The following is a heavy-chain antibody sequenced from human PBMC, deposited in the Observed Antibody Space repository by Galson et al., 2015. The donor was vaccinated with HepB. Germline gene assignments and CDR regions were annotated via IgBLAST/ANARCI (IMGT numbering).Heavy chain of an antibody. V-gene: IGHV1-46*01. CDR2: INPSGGFS. CDR3: ARVSRACANGVCYTTYFDY. CDR1: GYTFTTYY. D-gene: IGHD2-8*01. Sequence: ASGYTFTTYYMHWVRQAPGQGLEWMGIINPSGGFSTYAQNFQGRVTMTRDTSTSTVYMELSSLTSEDTAVYYCARVSRACANGVCYTTYFDYWGQGTLVTVSS. J-gene: IGHJ4*02.